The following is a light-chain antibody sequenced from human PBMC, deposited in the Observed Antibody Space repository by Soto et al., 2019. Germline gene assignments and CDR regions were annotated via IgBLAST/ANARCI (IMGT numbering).Light chain of an antibody. J-gene: IGKJ1*01. CDR1: QSVSSSY. CDR2: GSS. Sequence: EIVLTQSPGTLSLSPGERATLSCRASQSVSSSYLAWYQQKPGQAPRLLVYGSSNRATGVSARFSGSWSGTDFTLTISSLEPEDFAVYYCLQSDNSPRTFGQGTKVEI. CDR3: LQSDNSPRT. V-gene: IGKV3-20*01.